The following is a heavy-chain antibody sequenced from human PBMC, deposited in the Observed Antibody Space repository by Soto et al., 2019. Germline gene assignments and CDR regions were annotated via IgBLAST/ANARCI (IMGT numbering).Heavy chain of an antibody. CDR1: GSTFSDYA. V-gene: IGHV3-23*01. D-gene: IGHD6-19*01. CDR2: ISDNGIKT. CDR3: ASRRGSSGWYRWFDP. Sequence: EVQLLESGGGLVQPGGSLRLSCAGSGSTFSDYAMNWVRQAPGKGLEWVSVISDNGIKTYYADSVKGRFTISRENSKNTPYLQMNSLRAEDTAVNYCASRRGSSGWYRWFDPWGQGTLVTVSS. J-gene: IGHJ5*02.